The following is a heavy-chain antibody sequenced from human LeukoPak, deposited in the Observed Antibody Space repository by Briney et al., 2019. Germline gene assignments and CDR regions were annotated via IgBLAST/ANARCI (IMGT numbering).Heavy chain of an antibody. Sequence: SETLSLTCGVYGGSFSGYYWNWIRQPPGKGLEWIGEINHSGSTNYNPSLKSRVTILVDTSKNQFSLKLSSVTAADTAVYYCAKEANIASAIVWFDPWGQGTLVTVSS. CDR2: INHSGST. V-gene: IGHV4-34*01. CDR3: AKEANIASAIVWFDP. CDR1: GGSFSGYY. D-gene: IGHD6-13*01. J-gene: IGHJ5*02.